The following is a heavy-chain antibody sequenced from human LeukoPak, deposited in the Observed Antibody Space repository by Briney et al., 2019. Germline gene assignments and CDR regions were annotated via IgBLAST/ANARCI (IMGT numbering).Heavy chain of an antibody. J-gene: IGHJ5*02. D-gene: IGHD3-10*01. Sequence: SSETLSLTCTVSGGSIRSYWSWIRQPAGKGLEWIGRIYGSGSTDYNPSLKSRVTMSIDTSKNQFSLNLISVTAADTAVYYCARDSGTTGEVKFDPWGQGTLVIVSS. CDR2: IYGSGST. V-gene: IGHV4-4*07. CDR3: ARDSGTTGEVKFDP. CDR1: GGSIRSY.